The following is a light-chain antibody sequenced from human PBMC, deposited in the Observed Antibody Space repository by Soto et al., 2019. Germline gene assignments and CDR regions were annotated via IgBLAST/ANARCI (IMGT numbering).Light chain of an antibody. Sequence: DIQMTQSPSILSASVGDRVAITCRASESISNWLAWYQQKPGKAPKVLIYDASRLQSGVPERFSGRESGTEFTLAINSLRADDIATYYCQQYKSYSYTFGPGTNLEI. J-gene: IGKJ2*01. CDR2: DAS. CDR3: QQYKSYSYT. CDR1: ESISNW. V-gene: IGKV1-5*01.